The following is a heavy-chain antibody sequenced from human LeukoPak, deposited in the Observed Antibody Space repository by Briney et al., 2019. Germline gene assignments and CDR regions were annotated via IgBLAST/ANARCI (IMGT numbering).Heavy chain of an antibody. CDR2: INPKSGGT. J-gene: IGHJ4*02. CDR3: ARDLASTPHWELDY. D-gene: IGHD7-27*01. Sequence: GASVKVSCKASGYIFTDYYIHWVRQSHAQGLEWMGRINPKSGGTDDAQDIQGRVTMTRDSSINTVHLYLSSLTSDDTAVYYCARDLASTPHWELDYWGQGSPVTVSP. V-gene: IGHV1-2*06. CDR1: GYIFTDYY.